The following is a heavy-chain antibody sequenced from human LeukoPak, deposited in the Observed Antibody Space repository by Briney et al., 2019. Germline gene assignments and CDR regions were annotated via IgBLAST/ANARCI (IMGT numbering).Heavy chain of an antibody. Sequence: ASVKVSCKASGYTFTSYDINWVRQATGQGLEWMGWMNPNSGNTGYAQKFQGRVTMTRNTSISTAYMELSSLGSEDTAVYYCARWARGSSWYGGLAYCGQATLVTVSS. CDR3: ARWARGSSWYGGLAY. D-gene: IGHD6-13*01. CDR2: MNPNSGNT. J-gene: IGHJ4*02. V-gene: IGHV1-8*01. CDR1: GYTFTSYD.